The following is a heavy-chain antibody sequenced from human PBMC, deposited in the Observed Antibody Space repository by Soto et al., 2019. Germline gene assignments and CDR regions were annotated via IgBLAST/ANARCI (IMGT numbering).Heavy chain of an antibody. J-gene: IGHJ3*02. Sequence: ASVKVSCKASGFTFTSSAVQWVRQARGQRLEWIGWIVVGSGNTNYAQKFQGRVTITRDMSTSTAYMELSSLRSEDTAVYYCAADDSSGYYFALDAFDIWGQGTMVNVSS. CDR3: AADDSSGYYFALDAFDI. D-gene: IGHD3-22*01. V-gene: IGHV1-58*01. CDR1: GFTFTSSA. CDR2: IVVGSGNT.